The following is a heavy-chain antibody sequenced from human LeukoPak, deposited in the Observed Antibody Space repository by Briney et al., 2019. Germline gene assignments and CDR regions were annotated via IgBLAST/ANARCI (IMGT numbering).Heavy chain of an antibody. CDR2: ISYDGSNK. J-gene: IGHJ4*02. CDR1: GFTFSSYA. V-gene: IGHV3-30-3*01. D-gene: IGHD6-19*01. Sequence: QSGGSLRLSCAASGFTFSSYAMHWVRQAPGKGLEWVAVISYDGSNKYYADSVKGRFTISRDNSKNTLYLQMNSLRAEDTAVYYCTTSFSVAGTGYYFDYWGQGTLVTVSS. CDR3: TTSFSVAGTGYYFDY.